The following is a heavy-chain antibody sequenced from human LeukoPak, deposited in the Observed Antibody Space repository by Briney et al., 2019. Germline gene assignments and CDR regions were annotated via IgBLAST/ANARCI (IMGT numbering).Heavy chain of an antibody. CDR1: GVSISNYY. Sequence: SETLSLTCTVSGVSISNYYWSWIRQSPGKGLEWIGYIYYSGSTNYNPSLKSRVTISIDTSKSQFSLKLSSVTAADTAVYYCARAGYSTSWSGGRYYSYGLDVWGEGPTISVSS. CDR2: IYYSGST. J-gene: IGHJ6*04. V-gene: IGHV4-59*01. D-gene: IGHD6-13*01. CDR3: ARAGYSTSWSGGRYYSYGLDV.